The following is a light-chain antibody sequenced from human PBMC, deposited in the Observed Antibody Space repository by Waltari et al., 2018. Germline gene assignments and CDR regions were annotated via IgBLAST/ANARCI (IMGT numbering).Light chain of an antibody. Sequence: QSALTQPDSVSGPPGQSITISCTGISSDVGSYNLVSWYQQNPGKAPKLIIYEASKRPSVVSSLFSGSNSGTTASLTISGLQAEDEGDYSCCSYINTHVVFGGGTKLTVL. CDR3: CSYINTHVV. V-gene: IGLV2-23*01. CDR1: SSDVGSYNL. J-gene: IGLJ2*01. CDR2: EAS.